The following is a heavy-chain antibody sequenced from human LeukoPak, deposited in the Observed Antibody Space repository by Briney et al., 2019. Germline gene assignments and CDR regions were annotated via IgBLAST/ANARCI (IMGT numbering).Heavy chain of an antibody. D-gene: IGHD5-24*01. Sequence: PSETLSLTCTVSGGSITTYYWSWIRQPPEKELEWIGYIYYSGSTNYSPSLKSRVTISVDTSKNQFSLKLRSVTAADTAVYYCARLSPDGYNYFDFWGQGTLVTVSS. CDR1: GGSITTYY. CDR3: ARLSPDGYNYFDF. J-gene: IGHJ4*02. CDR2: IYYSGST. V-gene: IGHV4-59*01.